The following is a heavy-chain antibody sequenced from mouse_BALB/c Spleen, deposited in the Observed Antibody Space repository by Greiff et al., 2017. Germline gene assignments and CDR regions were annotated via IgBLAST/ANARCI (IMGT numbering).Heavy chain of an antibody. CDR2: IDPANGNT. CDR3: ARDYGYGFAY. Sequence: EVQLQQSGAELVKPGASVKLSCTASGFNIKDTYMHWVKQRPEQGLEWIGRIDPANGNTKYDPKFQGKATITADTSSNTAYLQLSSRTSADTAVYYCARDYGYGFAYWGQGTLVTVSA. CDR1: GFNIKDTY. D-gene: IGHD1-2*01. V-gene: IGHV14-3*02. J-gene: IGHJ3*01.